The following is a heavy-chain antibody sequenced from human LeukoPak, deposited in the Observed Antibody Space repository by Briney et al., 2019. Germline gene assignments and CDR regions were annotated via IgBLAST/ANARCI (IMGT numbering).Heavy chain of an antibody. J-gene: IGHJ4*02. Sequence: ASVKVSCKASGDTFTSYYIHWVRQAPGQGLEWMGRINPSGGSTSYAQKLQGRVTMTRDTSTSTVYMELSSLRSEDTAVYYCARDGTTDTTMSYFDYWGQGTPVTVSS. CDR3: ARDGTTDTTMSYFDY. CDR2: INPSGGST. D-gene: IGHD5-18*01. V-gene: IGHV1-46*01. CDR1: GDTFTSYY.